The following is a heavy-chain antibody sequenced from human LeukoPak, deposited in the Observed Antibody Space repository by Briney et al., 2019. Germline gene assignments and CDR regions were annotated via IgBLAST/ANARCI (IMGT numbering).Heavy chain of an antibody. J-gene: IGHJ6*02. V-gene: IGHV3-48*04. D-gene: IGHD4-17*01. CDR1: GFTFTSYS. CDR2: ISSSSSTR. Sequence: PGGSLRLSCAVSGFTFTSYSMNWVRQAPGKGLEWVSYISSSSSTRYYADSVKGRFTISRDNAKNSLYLQMNSLRAEDTAVYYCARGATVWARMDVWGQGTTVTVSS. CDR3: ARGATVWARMDV.